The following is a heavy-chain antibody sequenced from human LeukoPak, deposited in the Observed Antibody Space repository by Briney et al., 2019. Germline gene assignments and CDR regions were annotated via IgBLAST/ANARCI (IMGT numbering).Heavy chain of an antibody. CDR2: ISSSSSYI. CDR3: ARGEWSSSPFDY. V-gene: IGHV3-21*01. J-gene: IGHJ4*02. Sequence: GGSLRLSCVASGFTVTSNYMSWVRQAPGKGLEWVSFISSSSSYIYYTDSVKGRFTISRDNAKNSLYLQLNSLRAEDTALYYCARGEWSSSPFDYWGQGTLVTVSS. CDR1: GFTVTSNY. D-gene: IGHD6-6*01.